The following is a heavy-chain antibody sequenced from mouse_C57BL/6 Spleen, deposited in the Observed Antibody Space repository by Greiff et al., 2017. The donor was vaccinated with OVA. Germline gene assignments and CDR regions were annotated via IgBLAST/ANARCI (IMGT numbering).Heavy chain of an antibody. J-gene: IGHJ2*01. Sequence: ESGPGLVKPSQSLSLTCSVTGYSITSGYYWNWIRQFPGNKLEWMGYISYDGSNNYNPSLKNRISITRDTSKNQFFLKLNSVTTEETATYYCANGDYWGQGTTLTVSS. CDR1: GYSITSGYY. CDR2: ISYDGSN. CDR3: ANGDY. V-gene: IGHV3-6*01.